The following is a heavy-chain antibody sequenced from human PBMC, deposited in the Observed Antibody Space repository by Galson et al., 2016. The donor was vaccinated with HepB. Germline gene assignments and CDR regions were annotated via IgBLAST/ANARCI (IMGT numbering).Heavy chain of an antibody. D-gene: IGHD4-17*01. CDR3: AKSGGDYPQYFGMDV. CDR1: GFTFRSYA. Sequence: SLRLSCAASGFTFRSYAMHWVRQAPGKGLEWVSALSGSGAWTYVGDSEKGRFTISRDNSKNTVYLEMNSLRVEDTAVYYCAKSGGDYPQYFGMDVWGQGTTVTVSS. CDR2: LSGSGAWT. J-gene: IGHJ6*02. V-gene: IGHV3-23*01.